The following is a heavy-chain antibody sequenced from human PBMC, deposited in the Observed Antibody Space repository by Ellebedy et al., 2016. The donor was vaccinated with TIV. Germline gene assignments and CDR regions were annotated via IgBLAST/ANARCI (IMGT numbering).Heavy chain of an antibody. Sequence: GESLKISCAASGFSFSRSDMHWVRQAPGKGLEWVANISNDGRSKKHSDSVRGRFTISRDNSKSTLYLQMDSLRADDTAVYYCAPGGTNKVKKGFAYWGQGTLVTVSS. D-gene: IGHD3-16*01. CDR3: APGGTNKVKKGFAY. CDR2: ISNDGRSK. V-gene: IGHV3-30*03. CDR1: GFSFSRSD. J-gene: IGHJ4*02.